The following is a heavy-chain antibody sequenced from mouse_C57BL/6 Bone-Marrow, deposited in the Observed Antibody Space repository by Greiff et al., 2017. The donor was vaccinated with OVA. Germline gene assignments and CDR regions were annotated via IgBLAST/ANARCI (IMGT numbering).Heavy chain of an antibody. CDR1: GFSLTSYG. J-gene: IGHJ4*01. V-gene: IGHV2-2*01. D-gene: IGHD1-1*01. CDR3: ARNSNYYGSSYYAMDY. CDR2: IWSGGST. Sequence: SGFSLTSYGVHWVRQSPGKGLEWLGVIWSGGSTDYNAAFISRLSISKDNSKSQVFFKMNSLQADDTAIYYCARNSNYYGSSYYAMDYWGQGTSVTVSS.